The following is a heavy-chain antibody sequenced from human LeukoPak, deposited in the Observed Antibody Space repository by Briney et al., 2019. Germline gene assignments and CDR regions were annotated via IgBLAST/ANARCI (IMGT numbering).Heavy chain of an antibody. CDR2: ISAGGGST. D-gene: IGHD2-2*01. CDR1: GFTFRGYV. CDR3: GGPRSPEVPEVGG. V-gene: IGHV3-23*01. Sequence: GGSLRLSCVTSGFTFRGYVMNWARQAPGKGLEWVSGISAGGGSTYYADSVKGRFTIARDNSKNTLYLQMSSLRVEDTAVYYCGGPRSPEVPEVGGWGQGTLVTVSS. J-gene: IGHJ4*02.